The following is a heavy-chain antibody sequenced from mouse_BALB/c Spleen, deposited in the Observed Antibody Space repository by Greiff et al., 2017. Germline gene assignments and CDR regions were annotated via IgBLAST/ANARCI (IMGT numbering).Heavy chain of an antibody. Sequence: VKLVESGAELMKPGASVKISCKATGYTFSSYWIEWVKQRPGHGLEWIGEILPGSGSTNYNEKFKGKATFTADTSSNTAYMQLSSLTSEDSAVYYCARRGYGYDFDYWGQGTTLTVSS. V-gene: IGHV1-9*01. D-gene: IGHD2-2*01. CDR1: GYTFSSYW. CDR3: ARRGYGYDFDY. CDR2: ILPGSGST. J-gene: IGHJ2*01.